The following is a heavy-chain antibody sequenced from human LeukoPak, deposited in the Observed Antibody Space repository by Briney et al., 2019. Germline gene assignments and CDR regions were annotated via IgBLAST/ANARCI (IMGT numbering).Heavy chain of an antibody. J-gene: IGHJ6*02. D-gene: IGHD5-12*01. Sequence: GGSLRLSCTASGFTFSTHAMSWVRQAPGKGLEWVSVISGSDGSTSYADSVKGRFTISRDNSKNTLYLQMDSPRADDTAVYYCARGEVATTYYYGMDVWGQGTTVTVSS. CDR1: GFTFSTHA. CDR2: ISGSDGST. CDR3: ARGEVATTYYYGMDV. V-gene: IGHV3-23*01.